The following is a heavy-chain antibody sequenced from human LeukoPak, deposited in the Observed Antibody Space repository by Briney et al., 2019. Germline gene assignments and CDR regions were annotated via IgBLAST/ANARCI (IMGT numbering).Heavy chain of an antibody. J-gene: IGHJ6*03. Sequence: PSETLSLTCTVSGGSISTRNYYWGWIRQPPGRGLEWIGSVYSSGSIYYNPSLKSRVTMSVDTSKNQFSLKLSSVTAADTAVYYCARVVPYYYGSGSLNYYYYYMDVWGKGTTVTISS. CDR3: ARVVPYYYGSGSLNYYYYYMDV. CDR2: VYSSGSI. V-gene: IGHV4-39*07. CDR1: GGSISTRNYY. D-gene: IGHD3-10*01.